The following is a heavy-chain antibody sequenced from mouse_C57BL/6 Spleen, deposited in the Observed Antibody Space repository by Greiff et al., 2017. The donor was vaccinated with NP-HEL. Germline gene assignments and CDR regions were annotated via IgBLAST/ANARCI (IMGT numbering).Heavy chain of an antibody. CDR1: GFSFNTYA. Sequence: EVQLVESGGGLVQPKGSLKLSCAASGFSFNTYAMNWVRQAPGKGLEWVARIRSKSNNYATYYADSVKDRFTISRDDSESMLYLQMNNLKTEDTAMYYCVRHPGGDWYFDVWGTGTTVTVSS. V-gene: IGHV10-1*01. CDR3: VRHPGGDWYFDV. D-gene: IGHD4-1*01. CDR2: IRSKSNNYAT. J-gene: IGHJ1*03.